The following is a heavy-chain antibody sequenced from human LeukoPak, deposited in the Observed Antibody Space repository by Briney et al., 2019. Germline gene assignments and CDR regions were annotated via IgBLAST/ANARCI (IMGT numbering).Heavy chain of an antibody. V-gene: IGHV4-59*12. CDR1: GDSISSDY. D-gene: IGHD2-15*01. Sequence: SETLSLTCTVSGDSISSDYWSWIRQPPGKGLEWIGYIYYSGSTNYKPSLKSRVTISVDKSKNQFSLKLSSVTAADTAVYYCVRVVVPGWFDPWGQGTLVTVSS. CDR3: VRVVVPGWFDP. J-gene: IGHJ5*02. CDR2: IYYSGST.